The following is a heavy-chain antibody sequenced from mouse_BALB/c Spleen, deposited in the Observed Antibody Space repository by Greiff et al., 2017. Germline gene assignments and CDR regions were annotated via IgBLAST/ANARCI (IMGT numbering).Heavy chain of an antibody. CDR3: ARLGGNYGDWFAY. Sequence: VQLQQSGPELVKPGASVKVSCKASGYSFTDYNMYWVKQSHGKSLEWIGNIDPYNGGTSYNQKFKGKATLTVDKSSSTAFMHLNSLTSEDSAVYYCARLGGNYGDWFAYWGQGTLVTVSA. V-gene: IGHV1S135*01. CDR2: IDPYNGGT. D-gene: IGHD2-1*01. CDR1: GYSFTDYN. J-gene: IGHJ3*01.